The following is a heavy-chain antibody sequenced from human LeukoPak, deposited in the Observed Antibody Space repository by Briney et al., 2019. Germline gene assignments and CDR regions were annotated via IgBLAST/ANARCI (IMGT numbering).Heavy chain of an antibody. Sequence: PSETLSLTCTVSGGSISSSSYYWGWIRQPPGKGLEWIGSIYYSGRTYYNPSLKSRVTISVDTSKNQFSLKLSSVTAADTAVYYCASHPYDPIFDYWGQGTLVTVSS. CDR3: ASHPYDPIFDY. CDR1: GGSISSSSYY. V-gene: IGHV4-39*01. CDR2: IYYSGRT. D-gene: IGHD3-22*01. J-gene: IGHJ4*02.